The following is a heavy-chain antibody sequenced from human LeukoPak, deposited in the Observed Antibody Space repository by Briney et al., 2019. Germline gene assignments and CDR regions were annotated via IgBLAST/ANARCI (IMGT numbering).Heavy chain of an antibody. CDR3: AKDGQSSAPYAMDG. CDR1: GFTFSGYA. D-gene: IGHD2-15*01. J-gene: IGHJ6*02. V-gene: IGHV3-30*02. Sequence: GGSLTLSCAASGFTFSGYAMRWVRQAPGKGLEWVAQIWSDGSNKYYADSVKGRFTISRDQSKHTVLLQMNSLRVEDTALYYCAKDGQSSAPYAMDGWGQGTTVTVSS. CDR2: IWSDGSNK.